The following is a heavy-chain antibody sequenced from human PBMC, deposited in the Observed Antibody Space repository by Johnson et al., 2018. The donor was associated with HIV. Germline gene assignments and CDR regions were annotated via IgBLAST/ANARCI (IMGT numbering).Heavy chain of an antibody. J-gene: IGHJ3*02. CDR3: ARQAPGVTIFGVGGAFDI. CDR2: ISGSGGST. CDR1: GFTFSSYA. V-gene: IGHV3-23*04. Sequence: VQLVESGGGLVQPGGSLRLSCAASGFTFSSYAMSWVRQAPGKGLEWVSAISGSGGSTYYADSVTGRFTISRDNSKNTLYLQMNSLRAEDTAVYYCARQAPGVTIFGVGGAFDIWGQGTMVTVSS. D-gene: IGHD3-3*01.